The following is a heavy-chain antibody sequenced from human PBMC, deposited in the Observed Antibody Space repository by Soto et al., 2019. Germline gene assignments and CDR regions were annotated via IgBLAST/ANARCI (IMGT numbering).Heavy chain of an antibody. CDR3: ATTYYYYGMDV. J-gene: IGHJ6*02. Sequence: QVQLVESGGGVVQPGRSLRLSCAASEFTFSSYGMHWVRQAPGKGLEWVAVISYDGSNKYYADSVKGRFTISRDNSKNTLYLQMNSLRAEDTAVYYCATTYYYYGMDVWGQGTTVTVSS. CDR1: EFTFSSYG. V-gene: IGHV3-30*03. CDR2: ISYDGSNK.